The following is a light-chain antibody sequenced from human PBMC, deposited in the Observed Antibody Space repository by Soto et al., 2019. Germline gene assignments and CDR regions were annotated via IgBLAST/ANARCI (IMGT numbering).Light chain of an antibody. V-gene: IGLV2-14*01. CDR3: SSYTSSSTLG. Sequence: QSALTQPASVSGSPGQSITISCTGTSSDVGGYNYVSWYQQHPGKAPKLMIYEVSNRPSGVSNRFSGSKSGNTASLTISGLHAEDAAYYCSSSYTSSSTLGFGTGTKLTVL. CDR2: EVS. J-gene: IGLJ1*01. CDR1: SSDVGGYNY.